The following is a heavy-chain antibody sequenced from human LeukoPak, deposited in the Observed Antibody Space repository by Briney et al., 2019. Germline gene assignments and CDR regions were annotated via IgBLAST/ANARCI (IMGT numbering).Heavy chain of an antibody. V-gene: IGHV1-18*01. J-gene: IGHJ4*02. CDR2: ISAYNGNT. D-gene: IGHD2-15*01. CDR1: GYIFTSYG. Sequence: ASVKVSCKASGYIFTSYGITWVRQAPGQGLEWMGWISAYNGNTNYAQRLQGRVTMTTDTSTSTAYMELRSLRSDDTAVYFCARDQLRYCSGGSCYYYWGQGTLVTVSS. CDR3: ARDQLRYCSGGSCYYY.